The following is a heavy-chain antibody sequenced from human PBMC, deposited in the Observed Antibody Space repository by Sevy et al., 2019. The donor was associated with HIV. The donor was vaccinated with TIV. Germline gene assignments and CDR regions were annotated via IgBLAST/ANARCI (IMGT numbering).Heavy chain of an antibody. J-gene: IGHJ6*02. D-gene: IGHD3-9*01. CDR2: IYYSGST. CDR1: GGSISSYY. CDR3: ARESYDILPGSRGMDV. V-gene: IGHV4-59*01. Sequence: SETLSLTCTVSGGSISSYYWSWIRQPPGKRLEWIGYIYYSGSTNYNPPLKSRVTISVDTSKNQFSLKLRSVTAADTAVYYCARESYDILPGSRGMDVWGQGTTVTVSS.